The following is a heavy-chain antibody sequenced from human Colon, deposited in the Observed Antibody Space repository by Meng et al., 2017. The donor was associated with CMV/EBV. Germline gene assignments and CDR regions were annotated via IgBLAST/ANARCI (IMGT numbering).Heavy chain of an antibody. V-gene: IGHV1-46*01. J-gene: IGHJ4*02. CDR1: KYHRINYC. Sequence: CKVSKYHRINYCMEWVRQAPGEGVEWKELSKHSGDDATNAQKYKDRDTVTRDTSTTTIYMELTSLTFDDTAMYYCAKDLEDARKVIDYWGQGTLVTVSS. CDR2: SKHSGDDA. CDR3: AKDLEDARKVIDY. D-gene: IGHD1-1*01.